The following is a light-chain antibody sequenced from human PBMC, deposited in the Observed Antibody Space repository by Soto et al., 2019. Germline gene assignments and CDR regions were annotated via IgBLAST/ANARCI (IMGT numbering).Light chain of an antibody. CDR1: QSISSSF. J-gene: IGKJ1*01. CDR3: QQYNNWPRT. CDR2: GAS. Sequence: EIVLTQSPGTLSLSPGERAALSCRASQSISSSFLAWHQHKPGQAPRLLIHGASSRATGIPDRFSGSGSGTEFTLTISSLQSEDFATYYCQQYNNWPRTFGQGTKVDIK. V-gene: IGKV3-20*01.